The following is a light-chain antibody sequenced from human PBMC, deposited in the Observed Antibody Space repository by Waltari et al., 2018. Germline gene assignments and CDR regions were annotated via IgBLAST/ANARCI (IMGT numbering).Light chain of an antibody. CDR2: WAP. CDR3: QQYYSTPYT. Sequence: DIVMTQSPDSLAVSLGARATIHCKSSQSVLYSSNNENSLAWYLQKPGHPPKLLIYWAPTRESGVPDRFSGSGSGTDFTLTINSLQAEDVAVYYCQQYYSTPYTFGQGTKLEIK. CDR1: QSVLYSSNNENS. J-gene: IGKJ2*01. V-gene: IGKV4-1*01.